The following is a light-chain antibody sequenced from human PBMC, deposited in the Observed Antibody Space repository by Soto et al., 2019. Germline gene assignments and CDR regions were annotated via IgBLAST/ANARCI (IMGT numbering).Light chain of an antibody. V-gene: IGKV1-5*03. CDR3: QQYNSWT. Sequence: DIQMTQSPSTLSASVGDRATITCRASQSISSWLAWYQQKPGKAPKLLIYKAPSLESGVPSRFSGSGSGTEFTLTISSLQPDDFATYYCQQYNSWTFGQGTKVDIK. J-gene: IGKJ1*01. CDR2: KAP. CDR1: QSISSW.